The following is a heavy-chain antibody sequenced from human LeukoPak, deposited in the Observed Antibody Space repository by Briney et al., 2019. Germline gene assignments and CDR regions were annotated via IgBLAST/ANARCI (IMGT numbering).Heavy chain of an antibody. J-gene: IGHJ4*02. CDR1: GFIFSSYA. V-gene: IGHV3-23*01. D-gene: IGHD6-13*01. CDR2: ISGSGGST. Sequence: GGSLRLSCVASGFIFSSYAMSWVRQAPGKGLQWVSAISGSGGSTFYADSVKGRFTISRDNSKNTLYLQMNSLRAEDTAVYYCAKTAAGFDYWGQGTLVTVSS. CDR3: AKTAAGFDY.